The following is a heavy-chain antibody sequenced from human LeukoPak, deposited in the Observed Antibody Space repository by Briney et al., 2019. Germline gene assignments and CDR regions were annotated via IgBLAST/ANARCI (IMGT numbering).Heavy chain of an antibody. V-gene: IGHV1-18*01. CDR1: GYTFTSYG. Sequence: ASVKVSCKASGYTFTSYGISWVRQAPGQGLEWRGWISAYNGNTNYAQKLQGRVTMTTDTSTSTAYMELRSLRSDDTAVYYCARELMVRGPRYWYFDLWGRGTLVTVSS. CDR3: ARELMVRGPRYWYFDL. D-gene: IGHD3-10*01. J-gene: IGHJ2*01. CDR2: ISAYNGNT.